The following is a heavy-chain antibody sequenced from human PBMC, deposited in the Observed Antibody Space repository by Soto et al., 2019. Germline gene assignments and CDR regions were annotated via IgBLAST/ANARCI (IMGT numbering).Heavy chain of an antibody. Sequence: EVQLLESGGGLVQPGGSLRLSCAASGFTFSSYAMSWVRQAPGKGLEWVSAISGSGGSTYYADSVKGRFTISRDNSKNTLDLQMNSLRAEDTAVYYGANIPDYYDSSGYYLWGQGTLVTVSS. J-gene: IGHJ5*02. CDR3: ANIPDYYDSSGYYL. V-gene: IGHV3-23*01. D-gene: IGHD3-22*01. CDR1: GFTFSSYA. CDR2: ISGSGGST.